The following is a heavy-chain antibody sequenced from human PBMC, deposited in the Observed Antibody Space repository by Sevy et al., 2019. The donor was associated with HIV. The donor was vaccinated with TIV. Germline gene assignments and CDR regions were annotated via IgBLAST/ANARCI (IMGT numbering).Heavy chain of an antibody. V-gene: IGHV3-48*01. Sequence: GESLKISCAASGFTFSSYSMNWVRQAPGKGLEWVSYISSSSSTIYYADSVKGRFTISRDNAKNSLYLQMNSLRAEDTAVYYCARGASYSSSWYRLNWFDPWGQGTLVTVSS. J-gene: IGHJ5*02. CDR1: GFTFSSYS. D-gene: IGHD6-13*01. CDR3: ARGASYSSSWYRLNWFDP. CDR2: ISSSSSTI.